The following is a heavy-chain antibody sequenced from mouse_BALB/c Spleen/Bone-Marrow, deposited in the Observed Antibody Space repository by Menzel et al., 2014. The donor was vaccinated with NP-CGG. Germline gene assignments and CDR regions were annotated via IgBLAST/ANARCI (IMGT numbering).Heavy chain of an antibody. CDR2: ISNLAYSI. Sequence: EVKVVESGGGLVQTGGSRKLSCAASGFTFXDYGMAWVRQAPGKGPEWVAFISNLAYSISYADTVTGRFTISRENVKNTLYLEMSSLRSEDTAMYYCARDLDGTGVFDYWGQGTTLTVSS. D-gene: IGHD4-1*01. CDR1: GFTFXDYG. CDR3: ARDLDGTGVFDY. J-gene: IGHJ2*01. V-gene: IGHV5-15*02.